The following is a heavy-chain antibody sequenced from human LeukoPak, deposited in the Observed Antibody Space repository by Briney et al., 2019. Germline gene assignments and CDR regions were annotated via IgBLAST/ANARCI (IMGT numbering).Heavy chain of an antibody. J-gene: IGHJ4*02. CDR1: GGSFSGYY. CDR3: ARGGVDTARGFDY. Sequence: SETLSLTCAVYGGSFSGYYWSWIRQPPGKGLEWIGEINHSGSTNYNPSLKSRVTISVDTSKNQFSLKLSSVTAADTAVYYCARGGVDTARGFDYWGQGTLVTVSS. CDR2: INHSGST. V-gene: IGHV4-34*01. D-gene: IGHD5-18*01.